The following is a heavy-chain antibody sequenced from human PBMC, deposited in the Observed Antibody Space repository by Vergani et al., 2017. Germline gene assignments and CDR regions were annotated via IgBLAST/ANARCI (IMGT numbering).Heavy chain of an antibody. J-gene: IGHJ6*02. CDR3: ARGSSVGDYPGRYYGMDV. Sequence: QVQLVQSRAEVKKPGSSVKVSCKASGGTFSSYAISWVRQAPGQGLEWMGRIIPIFGTANYAQKFQGRVTITADESTSTAYMELSSLRSEDTAVYYCARGSSVGDYPGRYYGMDVWGQGTTVTVSS. CDR2: IIPIFGTA. V-gene: IGHV1-69*13. D-gene: IGHD4-17*01. CDR1: GGTFSSYA.